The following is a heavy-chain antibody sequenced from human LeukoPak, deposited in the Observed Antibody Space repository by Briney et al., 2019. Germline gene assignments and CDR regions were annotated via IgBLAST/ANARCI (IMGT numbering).Heavy chain of an antibody. Sequence: PGGSLRLSCAASGFPVSSNYMSWVRQAPGKGLEWVSAISGGGGSTYYADSVKGRFTISRDNSKNTLYLQMNSLRAEDTAVYYCAKELYYYGSGRPDYWGQGTLVTVSS. V-gene: IGHV3-23*01. CDR3: AKELYYYGSGRPDY. J-gene: IGHJ4*02. D-gene: IGHD3-10*01. CDR1: GFPVSSNY. CDR2: ISGGGGST.